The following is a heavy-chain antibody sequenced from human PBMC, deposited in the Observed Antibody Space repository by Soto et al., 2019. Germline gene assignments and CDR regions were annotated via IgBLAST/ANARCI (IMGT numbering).Heavy chain of an antibody. J-gene: IGHJ4*02. CDR3: ARGWVVPAATFDS. CDR1: GYTFTTYD. D-gene: IGHD2-2*01. CDR2: MTPHSGKT. V-gene: IGHV1-8*01. Sequence: QVQLVQSGAEVKKPGTSVKVSCKASGYTFTTYDINWVRQAPGQGLEWMGWMTPHSGKTGYAPKFQGRVTMTRDTSISTAYMELSSLRSEDTAVYFCARGWVVPAATFDSWGQGTLVTVSS.